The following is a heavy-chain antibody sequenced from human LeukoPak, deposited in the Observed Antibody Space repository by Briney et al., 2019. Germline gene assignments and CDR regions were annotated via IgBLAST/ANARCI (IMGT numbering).Heavy chain of an antibody. D-gene: IGHD2-8*01. CDR1: GFTFSSHA. CDR2: ISGNGAGT. Sequence: GGSLRLSCTPSGFTFSSHAMSWVRQAPGRGLEWVSGISGNGAGTYYGDSVKGRFTISRDNSKNTLYLQMNSLRAEDTAVYYCARELYGYYFDSWGQGTLVTVSS. CDR3: ARELYGYYFDS. J-gene: IGHJ4*02. V-gene: IGHV3-23*01.